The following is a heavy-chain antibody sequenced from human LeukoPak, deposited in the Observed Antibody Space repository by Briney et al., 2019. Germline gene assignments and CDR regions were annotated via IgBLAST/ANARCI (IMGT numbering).Heavy chain of an antibody. CDR1: GFTFGNYW. J-gene: IGHJ5*01. Sequence: PGGSLRLSCAASGFTFGNYWMHWVRQAPGKGLVWVSRIKGDGSHTIYADSVKGRFTISRDNAKNTLYLQMKSLRAEDTAVYYCVRDWDHFDFDSWGQGTLVTVSS. D-gene: IGHD3-9*01. V-gene: IGHV3-74*01. CDR3: VRDWDHFDFDS. CDR2: IKGDGSHT.